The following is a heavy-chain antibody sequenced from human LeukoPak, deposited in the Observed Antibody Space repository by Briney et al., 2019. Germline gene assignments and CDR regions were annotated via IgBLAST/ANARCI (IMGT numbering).Heavy chain of an antibody. Sequence: SGTLSLTCTVSGGSISSYYWSWIRQPPGKGLEWIGYIYYSGSTNYNPSLKSRVTISVDTSKNQFSLKLSSVTAADTAVYYCARQGDSSSWYPSRDAFDIWGQGTMVTVSS. D-gene: IGHD6-13*01. CDR1: GGSISSYY. CDR3: ARQGDSSSWYPSRDAFDI. CDR2: IYYSGST. J-gene: IGHJ3*02. V-gene: IGHV4-59*08.